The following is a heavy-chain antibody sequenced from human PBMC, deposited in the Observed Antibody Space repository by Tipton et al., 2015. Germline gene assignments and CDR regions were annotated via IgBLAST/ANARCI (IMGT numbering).Heavy chain of an antibody. CDR3: AKELHYGGNFRDASDI. Sequence: RSLRLSCAASGFRFEEHAMYWVRQVPGRGLEWVAGISLNGVRRGYADSVKGRFTISRDNSKDTLYLQMNSLRAEDTAVYSCAKELHYGGNFRDASDIWGQGTMVTVSS. J-gene: IGHJ3*02. CDR2: ISLNGVRR. D-gene: IGHD4-23*01. CDR1: GFRFEEHA. V-gene: IGHV3-9*01.